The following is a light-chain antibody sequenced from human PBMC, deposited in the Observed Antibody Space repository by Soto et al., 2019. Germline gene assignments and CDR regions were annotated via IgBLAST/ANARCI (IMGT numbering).Light chain of an antibody. V-gene: IGKV4-1*01. CDR3: QQYFNAPYS. J-gene: IGKJ2*03. CDR2: WAS. CDR1: QTVLYYSNNKNF. Sequence: DIVLTQSPDSLAVSLGERATINCKSSQTVLYYSNNKNFLAWYQQKSGQPPKMLIDWASTRESGVPDRFSGSGSGTNFTLTISSLQAEDVAVYYCQQYFNAPYSFGQATKLEI.